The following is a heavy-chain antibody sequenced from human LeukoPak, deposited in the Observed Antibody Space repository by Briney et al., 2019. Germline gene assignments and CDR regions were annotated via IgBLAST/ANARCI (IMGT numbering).Heavy chain of an antibody. CDR2: IYYSGST. Sequence: SETLSLTCTVSGGSISSYYWSWIRQPPGKGLEWIGYIYYSGSTNYNPSLKSRVTISVDTSKNQFSLKLSSVTAADTAVYYCARVNYSSSWANWFDPWGQGTLVTVSS. CDR3: ARVNYSSSWANWFDP. J-gene: IGHJ5*02. CDR1: GGSISSYY. V-gene: IGHV4-59*01. D-gene: IGHD6-13*01.